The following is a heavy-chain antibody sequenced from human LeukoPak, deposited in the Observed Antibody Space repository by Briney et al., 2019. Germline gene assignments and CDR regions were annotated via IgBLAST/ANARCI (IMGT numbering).Heavy chain of an antibody. Sequence: PGGSLRLSCTASGFTFGDYAMSWVRQAPGKGLEWVGFIRSKAYGGTTEYAASVKGRFTISRDDSKSIAHLQMNSLKTEDTAVYYCTRSPLNYDILTGYYNSYGMDVWGQGTTVTVSS. V-gene: IGHV3-49*04. D-gene: IGHD3-9*01. CDR2: IRSKAYGGTT. CDR3: TRSPLNYDILTGYYNSYGMDV. J-gene: IGHJ6*02. CDR1: GFTFGDYA.